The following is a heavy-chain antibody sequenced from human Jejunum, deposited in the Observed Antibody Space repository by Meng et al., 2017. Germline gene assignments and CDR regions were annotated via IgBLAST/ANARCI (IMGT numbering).Heavy chain of an antibody. V-gene: IGHV4-34*01. D-gene: IGHD3-22*01. CDR3: ARGRDYSDTSGAQYFQH. J-gene: IGHJ1*01. CDR1: GGPFRGFC. CDR2: INHSGGT. Sequence: QGQLRQWGEGLLRPSGTRPSTCAGVGGPFRGFCWNWMRQIPGKGLEWIGEINHSGGTTFNPSLRSRVTMSVDMSNNQFSLKLNFVTAADTAVYYCARGRDYSDTSGAQYFQHWGQGTLVTVSS.